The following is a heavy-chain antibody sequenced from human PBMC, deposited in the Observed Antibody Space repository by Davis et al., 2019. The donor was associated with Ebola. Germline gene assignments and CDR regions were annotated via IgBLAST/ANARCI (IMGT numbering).Heavy chain of an antibody. CDR3: ARDLRVTMVRGVIIEAFGMDV. Sequence: GESLKISCAASGFTFSDYYMSWIRQAPGKGLEWVSYISSSGSTIYYADSVKGRFTISRDNAKNSLYLQMNSLRAEDTAVYYCARDLRVTMVRGVIIEAFGMDVWGQGTTVTVSS. J-gene: IGHJ6*02. CDR2: ISSSGSTI. V-gene: IGHV3-11*04. CDR1: GFTFSDYY. D-gene: IGHD3-10*01.